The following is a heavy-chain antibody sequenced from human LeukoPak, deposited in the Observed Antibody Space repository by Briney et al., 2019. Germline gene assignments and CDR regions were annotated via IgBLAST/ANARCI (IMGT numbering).Heavy chain of an antibody. Sequence: ASVKVSCKASGYTFTSYGISWVRQAPGQGLEWMGWVSAYNGNTNYAQKFQGRVTMTTDTSTSTAYMELRSLRSDDTAVYYCARGRRHCSGGSCYLWWGQGTLVTVSS. D-gene: IGHD2-15*01. J-gene: IGHJ4*02. V-gene: IGHV1-18*01. CDR3: ARGRRHCSGGSCYLW. CDR2: VSAYNGNT. CDR1: GYTFTSYG.